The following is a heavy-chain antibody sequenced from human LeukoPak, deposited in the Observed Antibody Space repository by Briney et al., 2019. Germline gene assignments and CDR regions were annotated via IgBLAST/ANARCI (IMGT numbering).Heavy chain of an antibody. CDR2: ISYDGSNK. Sequence: GGSLRLSCAASGFTFSSYWMSWVRQAPGKGLEWVAVISYDGSNKYYADSVKGRFTISRDNSKNTLYLQMNSLRAEDTAVYYCAKGDNWFNFFDYWGQGTLVTVSS. J-gene: IGHJ4*02. CDR1: GFTFSSYW. D-gene: IGHD1-1*01. CDR3: AKGDNWFNFFDY. V-gene: IGHV3-30*18.